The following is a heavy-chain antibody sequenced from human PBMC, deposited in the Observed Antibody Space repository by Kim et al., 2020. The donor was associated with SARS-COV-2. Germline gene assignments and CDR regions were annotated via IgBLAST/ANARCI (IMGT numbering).Heavy chain of an antibody. CDR2: IKSKTDGGTT. D-gene: IGHD3-10*01. V-gene: IGHV3-15*01. J-gene: IGHJ6*02. Sequence: GGSLRLSCAASGFTFSNAWMSWVRQAPGKGLEWVGRIKSKTDGGTTDYAAPVKGRFTISRDDSKNTLYLQMNSLKTEDTAVYYCTTLSTHPNYGSGREGSYYYGMDVWGQGTTVTVSS. CDR1: GFTFSNAW. CDR3: TTLSTHPNYGSGREGSYYYGMDV.